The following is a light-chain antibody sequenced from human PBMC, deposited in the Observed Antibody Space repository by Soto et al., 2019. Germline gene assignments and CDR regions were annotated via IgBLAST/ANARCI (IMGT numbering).Light chain of an antibody. CDR3: QQYGSSPPYT. Sequence: EIVLTQSPGTLSLSPGERATLSCRASQSVSSRYLAWYQQKPGQAPRLLMYGASSRATGIPDRFSGSGSGTDFTLTISRLEPENFAVYYCQQYGSSPPYTFGQGTKLEIK. CDR2: GAS. CDR1: QSVSSRY. J-gene: IGKJ2*01. V-gene: IGKV3-20*01.